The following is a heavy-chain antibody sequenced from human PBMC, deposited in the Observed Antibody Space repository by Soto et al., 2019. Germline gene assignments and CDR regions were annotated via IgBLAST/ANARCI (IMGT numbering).Heavy chain of an antibody. Sequence: GGSLRLSCAASGFTFSSYGMHWVRQAPGKGLEWVAVISYDGSNKYYADSVKGRFTISRDNSKNTLYLQMNSLRAEDTAVYYCAKASRYYYGMDVWGQGTTVTVS. V-gene: IGHV3-30*18. J-gene: IGHJ6*02. CDR2: ISYDGSNK. CDR3: AKASRYYYGMDV. CDR1: GFTFSSYG.